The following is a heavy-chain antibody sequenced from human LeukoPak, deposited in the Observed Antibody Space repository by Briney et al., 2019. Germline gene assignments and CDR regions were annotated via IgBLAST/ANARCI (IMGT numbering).Heavy chain of an antibody. CDR2: IYYIGST. CDR3: ARLGGYSYYYDSSGYRLGELDY. V-gene: IGHV4-59*01. CDR1: GGSITSYY. D-gene: IGHD3-22*01. Sequence: SESLSLTCTVSGGSITSYYWSWIRQPPGKGLEWLGYIYYIGSTNYNPSLKSRVTISVDTSKNQFSLKLSSVTAADTAVYYCARLGGYSYYYDSSGYRLGELDYWGQGPLGTVSS. J-gene: IGHJ4*02.